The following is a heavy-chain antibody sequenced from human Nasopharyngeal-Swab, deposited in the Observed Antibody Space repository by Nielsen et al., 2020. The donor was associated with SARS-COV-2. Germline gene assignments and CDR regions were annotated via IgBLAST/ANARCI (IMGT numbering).Heavy chain of an antibody. J-gene: IGHJ4*02. V-gene: IGHV3-74*01. CDR2: TSGDGSAT. D-gene: IGHD3-22*01. Sequence: GGSLRLSCVASGFDFSSYWMNWVRQVPGKGLVWVSRTSGDGSATSYADSVQGRFTISRDNAKNSLYLQMNSLRAEDTAVYYCARGDDSSGFSITLDYWGQGTLVTVSS. CDR1: GFDFSSYW. CDR3: ARGDDSSGFSITLDY.